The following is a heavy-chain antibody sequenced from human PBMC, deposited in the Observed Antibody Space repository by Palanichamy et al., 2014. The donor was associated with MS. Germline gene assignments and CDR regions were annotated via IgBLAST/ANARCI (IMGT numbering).Heavy chain of an antibody. Sequence: QVQLQESGPGLVKPSETLSLTCSVSGGSISTYYWTWIRQSPGKGLEWIGYIYYTGSTNNNPSLTSRVTISVDTSRNQFSLNLSSVTAADTAVYYCARATYSNYRLYYFDYWGQGTLVTASS. CDR2: IYYTGST. CDR3: ARATYSNYRLYYFDY. CDR1: GGSISTYY. D-gene: IGHD4-11*01. J-gene: IGHJ4*02. V-gene: IGHV4-59*01.